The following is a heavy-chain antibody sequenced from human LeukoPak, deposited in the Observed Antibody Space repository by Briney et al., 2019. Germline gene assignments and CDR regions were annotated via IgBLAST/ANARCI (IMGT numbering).Heavy chain of an antibody. D-gene: IGHD3-16*02. J-gene: IGHJ4*02. V-gene: IGHV1-18*01. CDR2: ISAYNGNT. Sequence: ASVKVSCKASGYTFTNFGISWVRQAPGQGLEWMGWISAYNGNTNYAQNLQGRVTMTTDTSTSTAYMELRSLRSDDTAVYYCARDGTYYDYVWGSYRYTPSSYFDYWGQGTLVTVSS. CDR3: ARDGTYYDYVWGSYRYTPSSYFDY. CDR1: GYTFTNFG.